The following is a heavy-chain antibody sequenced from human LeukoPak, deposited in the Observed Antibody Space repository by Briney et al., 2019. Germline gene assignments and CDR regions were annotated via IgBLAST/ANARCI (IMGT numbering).Heavy chain of an antibody. CDR2: ISSGSGTI. Sequence: PGGSLRLSCTASGFTFGTYAMSWVRQAPGKGLEWVSYISSGSGTIRYADSVKGRFTISRDNAKNSLYLHMSSLRDEDTAVYYCAGDSGYAFDYWGRGTLVTASS. V-gene: IGHV3-48*02. D-gene: IGHD3-10*01. CDR1: GFTFGTYA. CDR3: AGDSGYAFDY. J-gene: IGHJ4*02.